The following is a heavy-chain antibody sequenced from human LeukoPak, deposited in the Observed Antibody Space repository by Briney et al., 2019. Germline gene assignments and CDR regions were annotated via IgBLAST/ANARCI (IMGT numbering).Heavy chain of an antibody. D-gene: IGHD5-12*01. CDR3: ARHFCGGYPGCDT. CDR2: IYYTGST. CDR1: GGSISSYS. Sequence: PSETLSLTCTVSGGSISSYSCSWIRQPPGKGLEWIGYIYYTGSTNYNPSLESRLALSVDTSKSHFSLTLTSVTAACTAVYYCARHFCGGYPGCDTWGQGTLVTVSS. J-gene: IGHJ5*02. V-gene: IGHV4-59*08.